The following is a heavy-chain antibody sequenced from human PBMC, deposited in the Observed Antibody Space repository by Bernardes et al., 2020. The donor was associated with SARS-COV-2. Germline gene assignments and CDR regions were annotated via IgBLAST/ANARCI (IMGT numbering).Heavy chain of an antibody. CDR3: ARVGGVTTSFDY. CDR1: GYTVTSYG. V-gene: IGHV1-18*01. CDR2: ITAYIGNT. J-gene: IGHJ4*02. Sequence: ASVKVSCKASGYTVTSYGTSWVRQAPGQGLEWVGWITAYIGNTNYAQTLQGRVTMTTDTSTSTAYMELRSMRPDDTTVYYCARVGGVTTSFDYWGQGTLVTVS. D-gene: IGHD2-8*02.